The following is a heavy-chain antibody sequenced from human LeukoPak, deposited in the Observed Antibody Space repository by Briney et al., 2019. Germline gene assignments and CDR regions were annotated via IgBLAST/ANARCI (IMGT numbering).Heavy chain of an antibody. D-gene: IGHD3-16*02. V-gene: IGHV3-23*01. Sequence: GGSLRLSCAASGFTFSNYAMSWVRQAPGKGLEWVSGISGSDGSTYYTDSVKGRFTISRDNPKNTLYLQMNSLRAEDTAVYYCAKTPEWENYRPTYYFDYWGQGTLVTVSS. CDR1: GFTFSNYA. CDR3: AKTPEWENYRPTYYFDY. CDR2: ISGSDGST. J-gene: IGHJ4*02.